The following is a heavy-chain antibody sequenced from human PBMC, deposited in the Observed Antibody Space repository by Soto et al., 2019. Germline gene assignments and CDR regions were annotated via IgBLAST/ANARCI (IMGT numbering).Heavy chain of an antibody. V-gene: IGHV4-39*01. J-gene: IGHJ4*02. CDR2: LSYSGTT. Sequence: SETLSLTCTVSNGSISSSSYFWGWVRQPPGRGLEWIGSLSYSGTTYYNPSVKSRVTISVDTSKKQFSLKLTSVTAADTAVYYCARLPYNWNRAIDYWGQGTLVTVSS. CDR1: NGSISSSSYF. D-gene: IGHD1-20*01. CDR3: ARLPYNWNRAIDY.